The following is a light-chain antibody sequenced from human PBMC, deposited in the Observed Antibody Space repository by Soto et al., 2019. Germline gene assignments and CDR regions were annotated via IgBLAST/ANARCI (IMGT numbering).Light chain of an antibody. CDR2: GAT. Sequence: DIHMTQSPSSLSASVGDRVTITCRASQDISNYLAWYQQRPGKVPKLLIYGATTLQPGVPSRFSGGGSGTDFTLTISSLQPEDVATYYCQNCKSAVFTFGPGTKVDIK. J-gene: IGKJ3*01. V-gene: IGKV1-27*01. CDR3: QNCKSAVFT. CDR1: QDISNY.